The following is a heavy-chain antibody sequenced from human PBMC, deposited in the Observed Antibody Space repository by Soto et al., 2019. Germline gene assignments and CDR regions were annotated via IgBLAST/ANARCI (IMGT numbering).Heavy chain of an antibody. CDR2: ISSSTI. V-gene: IGHV3-48*02. Sequence: GGSLRLSCAASGFSFSTYSMNWVRQAPGKGLEWVSYISSSTILYADSVKGRFTISRDNAENSLYLQMNSLRDEDTAVYYCARDWSYAWDVGGQGPTVTVS. J-gene: IGHJ6*02. D-gene: IGHD3-16*01. CDR1: GFSFSTYS. CDR3: ARDWSYAWDV.